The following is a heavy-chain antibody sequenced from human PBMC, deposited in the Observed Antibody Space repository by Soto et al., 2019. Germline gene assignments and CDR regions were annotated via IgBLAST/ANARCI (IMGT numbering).Heavy chain of an antibody. CDR3: ARRYGSSFDY. CDR2: IYYSGST. D-gene: IGHD6-13*01. CDR1: GGSISDYY. V-gene: IGHV4-59*08. Sequence: SETLSLTCTVSGGSISDYYWSWIRQPPGKGLEWIGYIYYSGSTNYNPSLKSRVTISVDTSKNQFSLKLSSVTAADTAVYYCARRYGSSFDYWGQGTLVTVSS. J-gene: IGHJ4*02.